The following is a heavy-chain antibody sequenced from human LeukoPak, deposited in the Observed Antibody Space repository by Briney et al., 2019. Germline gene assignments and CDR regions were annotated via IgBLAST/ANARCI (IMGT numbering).Heavy chain of an antibody. D-gene: IGHD6-19*01. CDR2: ISIDGNSL. J-gene: IGHJ4*02. CDR1: EFSLKSYH. V-gene: IGHV3-30*04. CDR3: AREDYTSGRAAAFRC. Sequence: GGSLRLSCAASEFSLKSYHMHWVRQAPGKGLEWVAGISIDGNSLYYADSVKGRFTVSRDNSKNTLFLQMNSLRHEDTAVYYCAREDYTSGRAAAFRCWGRGTLAIVSS.